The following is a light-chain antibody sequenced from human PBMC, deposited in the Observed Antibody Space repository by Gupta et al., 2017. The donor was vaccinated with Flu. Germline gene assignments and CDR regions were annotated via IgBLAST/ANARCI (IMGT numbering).Light chain of an antibody. V-gene: IGLV2-14*01. CDR2: GVS. CDR3: RSSKSSSTLV. J-gene: IGLJ2*01. CDR1: SSDIGTYNY. Sequence: ITSSCTGTSSDIGTYNYVFWYQQHPGQTPKLLIYGVSKRPAGVSNSFSASRSGDTASLTISGPEAEGEADYYCRSSKSSSTLVFGGGTKLTVL.